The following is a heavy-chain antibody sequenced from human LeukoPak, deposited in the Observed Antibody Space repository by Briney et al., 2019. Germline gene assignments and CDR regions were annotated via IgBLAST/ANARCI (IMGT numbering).Heavy chain of an antibody. CDR3: AKGGPIAAAGDFDY. D-gene: IGHD6-13*01. J-gene: IGHJ4*02. Sequence: GGSLGLSCAASGFTFDDYAMHWVRQAPGKGLGWVSGISWNSGSIGYADSVKGRFTISRDNAKNSLYLQMDSLRAEDTALYYCAKGGPIAAAGDFDYWGQGTLVTVSS. V-gene: IGHV3-9*01. CDR2: ISWNSGSI. CDR1: GFTFDDYA.